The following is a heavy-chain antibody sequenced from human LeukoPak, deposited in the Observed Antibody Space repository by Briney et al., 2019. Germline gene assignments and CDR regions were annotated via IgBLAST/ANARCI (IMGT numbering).Heavy chain of an antibody. CDR3: ARDLFVDPGDCSSTSCYVVGLDY. CDR2: FDPEDGET. Sequence: ASVKVSCKVSGYTLTELSMHWVRQAPGKGLEWMGGFDPEDGETIYAQKFQGRVTMTEDTSTDTAYMELSSLRSEDTAVYYCARDLFVDPGDCSSTSCYVVGLDYWGQGTLVTVSS. J-gene: IGHJ4*02. V-gene: IGHV1-24*01. D-gene: IGHD2-2*03. CDR1: GYTLTELS.